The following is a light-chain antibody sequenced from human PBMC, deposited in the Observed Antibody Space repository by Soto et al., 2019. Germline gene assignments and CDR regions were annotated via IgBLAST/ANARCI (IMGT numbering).Light chain of an antibody. CDR2: EVS. CDR1: SSDVGNYKY. Sequence: QSALTQPASVSGSPGQSITISCIGTSSDVGNYKYVSWYQQHPGKAPKLMIYEVSNRPSGVSSRFSGSKSGNTASLTISGLQAEDEADYYCSSYTTTNVAFVVFGGGTQLTVL. J-gene: IGLJ2*01. CDR3: SSYTTTNVAFVV. V-gene: IGLV2-14*01.